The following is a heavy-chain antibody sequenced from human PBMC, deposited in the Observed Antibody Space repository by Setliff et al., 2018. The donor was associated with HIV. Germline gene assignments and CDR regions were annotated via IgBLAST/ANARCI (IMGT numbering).Heavy chain of an antibody. D-gene: IGHD3-10*01. CDR2: INHRGTT. Sequence: SETLSLTCAVYGGSFSGYYWSWIRQPPGKGLEWIGEINHRGTTNYNPSLKSRVTISVDTSKNQFSLKLSAVAAADTAVYYCARKTGSGTDVTYYYYYMDVWGKGTTVTV. V-gene: IGHV4-34*01. J-gene: IGHJ6*03. CDR1: GGSFSGYY. CDR3: ARKTGSGTDVTYYYYYMDV.